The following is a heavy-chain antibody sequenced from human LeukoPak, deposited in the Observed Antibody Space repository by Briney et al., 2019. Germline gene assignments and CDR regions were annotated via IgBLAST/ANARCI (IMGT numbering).Heavy chain of an antibody. CDR2: IRSTTSYK. CDR1: GFTFSSYS. J-gene: IGHJ4*02. V-gene: IGHV3-21*01. Sequence: GGSLRLSCAASGFTFSSYSMNWVRQAPGKGLEWVSSIRSTTSYKYYADSVKGRFTISRDDAKNSLFLQMNGLRAEDTAIYYCARETYGDYNFDFWGQGTLVTVSS. CDR3: ARETYGDYNFDF. D-gene: IGHD4-17*01.